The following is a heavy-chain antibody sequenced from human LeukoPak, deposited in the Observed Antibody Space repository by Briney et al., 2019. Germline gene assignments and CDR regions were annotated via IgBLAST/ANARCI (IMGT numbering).Heavy chain of an antibody. D-gene: IGHD2-2*01. CDR3: ARNQGYCSSTSCPHDDY. CDR1: GYTFTSYY. J-gene: IGHJ4*02. CDR2: INPSGGST. Sequence: ASVKVSCKASGYTFTSYYMHWVRQAPGQGLEWMGIINPSGGSTSYAQKFQGRVTMTRDTSTSTVYMELSSLRSEDTAVYYCARNQGYCSSTSCPHDDYWGQGTLVTVSS. V-gene: IGHV1-46*01.